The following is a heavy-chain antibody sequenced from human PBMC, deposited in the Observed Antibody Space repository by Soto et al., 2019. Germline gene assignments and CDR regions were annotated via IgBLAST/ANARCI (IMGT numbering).Heavy chain of an antibody. D-gene: IGHD3-3*01. CDR2: IYYSGST. J-gene: IGHJ5*02. V-gene: IGHV4-59*01. CDR3: AREVINDFWSGYHTRGWFDP. Sequence: SETLSLTCTVSGGSISSYCWSWIRQPPGKGLEWIGYIYYSGSTNYNPSLKSRVTMSVDTSKNQFSLKLSSVTAADTAVYYCAREVINDFWSGYHTRGWFDPWGQGTLVTVSS. CDR1: GGSISSYC.